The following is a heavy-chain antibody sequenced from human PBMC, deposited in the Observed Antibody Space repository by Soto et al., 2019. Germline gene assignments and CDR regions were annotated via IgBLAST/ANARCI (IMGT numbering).Heavy chain of an antibody. CDR1: GYTFTSYD. V-gene: IGHV1-8*01. CDR2: MNPNSGNT. Sequence: QVQLVQSGAEVKKPGASVKVSCKASGYTFTSYDINWVRQATGQGLEWMGWMNPNSGNTGYAQKFQGRVTMTRNTSISTAYMELSSLRSEDTTVYYCARRRGSSRLNWFDPWGQGTLVTVSS. CDR3: ARRRGSSRLNWFDP. D-gene: IGHD6-13*01. J-gene: IGHJ5*02.